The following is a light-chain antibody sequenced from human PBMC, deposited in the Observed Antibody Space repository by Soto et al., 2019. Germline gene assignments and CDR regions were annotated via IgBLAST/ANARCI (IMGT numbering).Light chain of an antibody. V-gene: IGLV2-14*01. CDR1: SNDVGGYNY. CDR2: EVS. J-gene: IGLJ1*01. CDR3: SSYTGSNIRYV. Sequence: HSVLTQPAAVSGSPVQSITISCTGTSNDVGGYNYVSWYQHHPGKAPKLMIYEVSDRPSGVSNRFSGSKSGNTASLTISGLQAEDEADYYCSSYTGSNIRYVFGTGTKVTVL.